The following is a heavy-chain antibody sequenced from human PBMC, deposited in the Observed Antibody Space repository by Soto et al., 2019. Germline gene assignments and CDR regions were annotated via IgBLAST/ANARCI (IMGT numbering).Heavy chain of an antibody. V-gene: IGHV3-30*18. CDR3: AKAYYYGSGAQVGWFDP. CDR1: GFTFSSYG. Sequence: QVQLVESGGGVVQPGRSLRLSCAASGFTFSSYGMHWVRQAPGKGLEWGAVISYDGSNKYYADSVKGRFTISRDNSKNTLYLQMNSLRAEDTAVYYCAKAYYYGSGAQVGWFDPWGQGTLVTVSS. CDR2: ISYDGSNK. J-gene: IGHJ5*02. D-gene: IGHD3-10*01.